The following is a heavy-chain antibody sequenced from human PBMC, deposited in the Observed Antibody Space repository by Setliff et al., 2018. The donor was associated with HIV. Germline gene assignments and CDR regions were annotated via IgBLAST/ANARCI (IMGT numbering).Heavy chain of an antibody. CDR3: ARDGARTSSYFDY. D-gene: IGHD1-26*01. CDR1: GGSISSSDW. CDR2: IHHSGRT. Sequence: SETLSLTCAVSGGSISSSDWWTWVRQPPGRGLEWIGEIHHSGRTNYNPSLKSRGTISVDTSKNQFSLKLSSVTAADTAVYFCARDGARTSSYFDYWGHGTLVTVSS. V-gene: IGHV4-4*02. J-gene: IGHJ4*01.